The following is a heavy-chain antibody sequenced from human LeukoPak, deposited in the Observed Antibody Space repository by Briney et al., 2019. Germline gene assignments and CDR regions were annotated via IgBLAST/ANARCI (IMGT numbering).Heavy chain of an antibody. CDR3: ARVVRVGATERWFDP. D-gene: IGHD1-26*01. J-gene: IGHJ5*02. CDR2: INSDGSST. Sequence: GGSLRLSCAASGFTFSSYWMHWVRQAPGKGLVWVSRINSDGSSTSYADSVKGRFTISRDNAKNTLYLQMNSLRAEDTAVYYCARVVRVGATERWFDPWGQGTLVTVSS. CDR1: GFTFSSYW. V-gene: IGHV3-74*01.